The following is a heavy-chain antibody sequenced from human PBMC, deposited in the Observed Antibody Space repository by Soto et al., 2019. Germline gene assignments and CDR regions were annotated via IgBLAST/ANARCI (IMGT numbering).Heavy chain of an antibody. CDR2: ISATGGNI. CDR3: GKGAGGLGFFHL. V-gene: IGHV3-23*01. CDR1: GFTFSDYA. D-gene: IGHD3-16*01. Sequence: EVQLLESGGGLARPGGSLRLSCVASGFTFSDYAMTWVRQAPGKGLEWVATISATGGNIEYTDSLKGRFTISRDNSKNTLYLQPNGLTADGTAGHFRGKGAGGLGFFHLWGRGTLVTVPS. J-gene: IGHJ2*01.